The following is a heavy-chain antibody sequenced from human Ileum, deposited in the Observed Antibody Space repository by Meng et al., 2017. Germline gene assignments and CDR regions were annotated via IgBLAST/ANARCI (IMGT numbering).Heavy chain of an antibody. CDR2: ICYSGNT. CDR1: GGSISRSSLC. D-gene: IGHD7-27*01. Sequence: QVQLQESGPGLVKPSETLSLMCTVSGGSISRSSLCCDWIRQPPGKGLEWIGSICYSGNTYYNPSLKSRISMSVDTSKKQISLKLNPVTAADTAVYYCARRTGEVDLLDYWGQGTLVTVSS. J-gene: IGHJ4*02. CDR3: ARRTGEVDLLDY. V-gene: IGHV4-39*01.